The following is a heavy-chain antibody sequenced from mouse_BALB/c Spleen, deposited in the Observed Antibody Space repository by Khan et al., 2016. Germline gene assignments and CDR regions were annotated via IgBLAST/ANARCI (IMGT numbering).Heavy chain of an antibody. CDR2: ISSGGSYT. D-gene: IGHD2-1*01. CDR1: GFTFSSYG. Sequence: EVELVESGGDLVKPGGSLKLSCAASGFTFSSYGMSWVRQTPDKRLEWVATISSGGSYTYSPDSVKGRITISRDNAKNTLYLQMSSLKSENTGMDYCARDGNYWLAYWGQGTLVTVSA. V-gene: IGHV5-6*01. CDR3: ARDGNYWLAY. J-gene: IGHJ3*01.